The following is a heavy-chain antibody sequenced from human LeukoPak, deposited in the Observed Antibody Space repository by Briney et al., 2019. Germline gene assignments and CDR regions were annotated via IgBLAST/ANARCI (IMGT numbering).Heavy chain of an antibody. CDR3: ARLLDNDSSGDPDTFDM. D-gene: IGHD3-22*01. V-gene: IGHV4-59*11. CDR2: VYYSGKT. J-gene: IGHJ3*02. CDR1: GGSMRGHY. Sequence: SETLSLTCSVSGGSMRGHYWSWIRQPPGKGLEWIGYVYYSGKTQYNPSLQSRVTISVDTSKNLFSLKVTSVTAADTAVYYCARLLDNDSSGDPDTFDMWGQGTVGTVSS.